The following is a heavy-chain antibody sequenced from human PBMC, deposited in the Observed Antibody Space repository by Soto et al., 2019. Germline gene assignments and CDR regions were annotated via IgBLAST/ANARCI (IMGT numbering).Heavy chain of an antibody. CDR1: GGTFSSYA. Sequence: SVKVSCKASGGTFSSYASSWVRQAPGQGLEWMGGIIPIFGTANYAQKFQGRVTITADKSTSTAYMELSSLRSEDTAVYYCASSIAVAGTLTDAFDIWGQGAMVTVSS. CDR2: IIPIFGTA. J-gene: IGHJ3*02. V-gene: IGHV1-69*06. CDR3: ASSIAVAGTLTDAFDI. D-gene: IGHD6-19*01.